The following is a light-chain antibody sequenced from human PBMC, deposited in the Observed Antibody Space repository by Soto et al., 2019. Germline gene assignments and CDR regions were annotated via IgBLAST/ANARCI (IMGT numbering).Light chain of an antibody. Sequence: EIVMTRSPATLSVSPGEIATLSCWASETVTSHLAWYQQKPGQAPRLLIYGASSRAHGSPATFSGSGSGAEFTVTISSLQSQEFAVSYCHQYNNWPPWTFGQGTKVDIK. CDR2: GAS. V-gene: IGKV3-15*01. CDR3: HQYNNWPPWT. J-gene: IGKJ1*01. CDR1: ETVTSH.